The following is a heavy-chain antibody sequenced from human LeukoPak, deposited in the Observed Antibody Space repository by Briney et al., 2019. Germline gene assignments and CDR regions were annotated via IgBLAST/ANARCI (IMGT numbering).Heavy chain of an antibody. D-gene: IGHD3-3*01. CDR2: ISGSGGST. CDR3: AKDLGDFWSGYYPTDALDI. J-gene: IGHJ3*02. CDR1: GFTFSSYA. Sequence: GGSLRLSCAASGFTFSSYAMSWVRQAPGKGLEWVSAISGSGGSTYYADSVKGRFTISRDNSKNTLYLQMNSLRAEDTAVYYCAKDLGDFWSGYYPTDALDIWGQGTMVTVSS. V-gene: IGHV3-23*01.